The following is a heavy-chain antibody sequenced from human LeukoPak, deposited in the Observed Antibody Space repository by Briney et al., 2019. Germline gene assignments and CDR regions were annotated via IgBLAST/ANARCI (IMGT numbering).Heavy chain of an antibody. V-gene: IGHV3-72*01. Sequence: GGSLGLACVVSGFTFSDHYIDWVRQAPGKGLEWVGRSRDKVERFTTEYAASVKGRFTISRDDSKNSLYLQMNSLKTEDTAVYYCVRSLEGSGYFFDYWGQGTLVTVSS. CDR3: VRSLEGSGYFFDY. CDR2: SRDKVERFTT. D-gene: IGHD3-22*01. J-gene: IGHJ4*02. CDR1: GFTFSDHY.